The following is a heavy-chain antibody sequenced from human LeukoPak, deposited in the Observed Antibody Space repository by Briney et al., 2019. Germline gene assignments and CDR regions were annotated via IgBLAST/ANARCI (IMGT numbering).Heavy chain of an antibody. CDR1: GYPFTTYE. V-gene: IGHV1-8*01. CDR2: VHPKRGNT. J-gene: IGHJ5*02. Sequence: ASVTVSCKTSGYPFTTYEINWVRQAAGQGLEWMGWVHPKRGNTAYAQKFQGRVTMTRDTSISTAYMELSGLRSDDTAVYFCARGPRNDPWGQGTLVTVSS. CDR3: ARGPRNDP. D-gene: IGHD1-14*01.